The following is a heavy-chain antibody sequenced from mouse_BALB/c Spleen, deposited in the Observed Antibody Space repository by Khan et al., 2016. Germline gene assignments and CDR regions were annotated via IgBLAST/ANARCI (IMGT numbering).Heavy chain of an antibody. CDR1: AFTFSDYY. J-gene: IGHJ1*01. Sequence: EVELVESGGGLVKPGGSLKLSCAASAFTFSDYYMYWVRQTPEKRLEWVATISDGGSYTYYPDSVKGRFTISRDNANLYLQMSSLKSEDTAMYYCARDLNWYFDVWGAGTTVTVSS. CDR2: ISDGGSYT. CDR3: ARDLNWYFDV. V-gene: IGHV5-4*02.